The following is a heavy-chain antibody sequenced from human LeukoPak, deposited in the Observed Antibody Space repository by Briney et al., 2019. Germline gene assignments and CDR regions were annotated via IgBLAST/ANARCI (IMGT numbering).Heavy chain of an antibody. D-gene: IGHD6-13*01. CDR2: IYYSGST. Sequence: SETLSLTCTVSGGSISSGSYYWGWIRQPPGKGLEWIGSIYYSGSTYYNPSLKSRVTISVDTSKNQFSLKLSSVTAADTAVYYCARDKGIAAAGTFDYWGQGALVTVSS. J-gene: IGHJ4*02. CDR1: GGSISSGSYY. CDR3: ARDKGIAAAGTFDY. V-gene: IGHV4-39*02.